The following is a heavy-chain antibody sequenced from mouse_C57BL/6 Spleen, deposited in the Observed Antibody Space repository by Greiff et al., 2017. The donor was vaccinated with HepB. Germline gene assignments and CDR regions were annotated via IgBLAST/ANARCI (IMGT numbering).Heavy chain of an antibody. J-gene: IGHJ4*01. D-gene: IGHD1-1*01. V-gene: IGHV1-50*01. CDR1: GYTFTSYW. CDR3: AGRGGTTVANYYAMDY. CDR2: IDPSDSYT. Sequence: VQLQQPGAELVKPGASVKLSCKASGYTFTSYWMQWVKQRPGQGLEWIGEIDPSDSYTNYNQKFKGKATLTVDTSSSTAYMQLSSLTSEDSAVYYCAGRGGTTVANYYAMDYWGQGTSVTVSS.